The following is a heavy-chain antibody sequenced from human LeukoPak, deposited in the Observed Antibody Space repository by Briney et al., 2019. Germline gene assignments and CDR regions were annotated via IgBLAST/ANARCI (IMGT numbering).Heavy chain of an antibody. CDR3: ARDLVGATVTGYYYYYGMDV. Sequence: GGSLRLSCAASGFTFSSYSMNWVRQAPGKGLEWVSYISSSSSTIYYADSVKGRFTISRDNAKNSLYLQMNSLRAEDTAVYYCARDLVGATVTGYYYYYGMDVWGQGTTVTVSS. V-gene: IGHV3-48*01. CDR1: GFTFSSYS. D-gene: IGHD1-26*01. CDR2: ISSSSSTI. J-gene: IGHJ6*02.